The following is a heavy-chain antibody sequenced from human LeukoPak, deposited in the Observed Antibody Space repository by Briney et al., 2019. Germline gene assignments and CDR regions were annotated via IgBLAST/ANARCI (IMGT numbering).Heavy chain of an antibody. CDR3: ASEGRPYHSTSGSHVYMAYSYIDV. CDR2: IIPFFGTA. D-gene: IGHD3-16*01. CDR1: GGTFNTSP. J-gene: IGHJ6*03. V-gene: IGHV1-69*13. Sequence: SVKVSCKASGGTFNTSPLSWLRQAPGQGPEWMGGIIPFFGTANYAQKFQDRVTITADASSSTAYMELSSLRSEDTAVYYCASEGRPYHSTSGSHVYMAYSYIDVWGKGTTVIVSS.